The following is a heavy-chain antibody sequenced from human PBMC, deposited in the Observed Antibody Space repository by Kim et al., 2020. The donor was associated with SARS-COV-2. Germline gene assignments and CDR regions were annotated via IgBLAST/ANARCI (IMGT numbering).Heavy chain of an antibody. J-gene: IGHJ6*02. CDR3: AKAKAMTGTTLGLDV. V-gene: IGHV3-43*01. CDR1: GFTFDDYA. CDR2: INWDGETT. D-gene: IGHD6-19*01. Sequence: GGSLRLSCAASGFTFDDYAMHWVRQPPGKGLEWVSFINWDGETTYYADSVKGRFTISRDNSKNSLYLQMNSLTTEDTAFYYCAKAKAMTGTTLGLDVWG.